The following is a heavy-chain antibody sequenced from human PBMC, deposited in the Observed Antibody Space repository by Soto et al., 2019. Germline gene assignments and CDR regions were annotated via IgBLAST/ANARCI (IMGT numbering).Heavy chain of an antibody. CDR3: AKDPSTGGADY. D-gene: IGHD2-15*01. J-gene: IGHJ4*02. CDR2: LSKDGANE. CDR1: CFILSEYA. Sequence: PGGSLRISFTASCFILSEYALNWVRHTPGAGLEWVSTLSKDGANEHYVDSVKGRFTISRDDAKNTLYLQMNSLRAEDTAMYYCAKDPSTGGADYWGQGTQVTVSS. V-gene: IGHV3-23*01.